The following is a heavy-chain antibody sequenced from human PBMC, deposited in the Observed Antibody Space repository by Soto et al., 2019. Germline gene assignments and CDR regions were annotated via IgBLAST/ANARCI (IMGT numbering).Heavy chain of an antibody. Sequence: GGSLRLSCGASGFTFSSYSMNWVRQAPGKGLDWVSSISSSSSYIYYADSVKGRFTISRDNAKNSLYLQMNSLRAEETAVYYCARDIVVVVAATLYGMDVWGQGTTVTVSS. J-gene: IGHJ6*02. CDR1: GFTFSSYS. D-gene: IGHD2-15*01. CDR3: ARDIVVVVAATLYGMDV. CDR2: ISSSSSYI. V-gene: IGHV3-21*01.